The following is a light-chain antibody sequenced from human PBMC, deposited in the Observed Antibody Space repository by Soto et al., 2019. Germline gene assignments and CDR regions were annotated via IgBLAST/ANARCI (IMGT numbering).Light chain of an antibody. CDR1: QSISRY. V-gene: IGKV1-39*01. CDR2: AAS. Sequence: DIQMTQSPSSLSASIGDRVTIICRASQSISRYSNWYQQKPGKAPKLLIYAASTLQSGVPSRFSGSGSGTDFTLTMSSLQADDVAVYYCQQYYSTPYTFGQGTRLEIK. CDR3: QQYYSTPYT. J-gene: IGKJ2*01.